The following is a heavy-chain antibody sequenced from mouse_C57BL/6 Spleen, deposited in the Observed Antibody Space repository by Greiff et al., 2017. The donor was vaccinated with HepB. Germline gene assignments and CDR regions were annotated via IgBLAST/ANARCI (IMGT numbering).Heavy chain of an antibody. J-gene: IGHJ2*01. Sequence: VQLQQPGAELVKPGASVKLSCKASGYTFTSYWMHWVKQRPGQGLEWIGMIHPNSGRTNYNEKFKSKATLTVDKSSSTAYMQLSSLTSEDSAVYYCARESTTVFDYWGQGTTLTVSS. CDR2: IHPNSGRT. D-gene: IGHD1-1*01. CDR3: ARESTTVFDY. CDR1: GYTFTSYW. V-gene: IGHV1-64*01.